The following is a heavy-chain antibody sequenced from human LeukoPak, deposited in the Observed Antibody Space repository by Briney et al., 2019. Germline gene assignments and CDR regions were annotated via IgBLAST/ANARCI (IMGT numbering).Heavy chain of an antibody. CDR1: GFTFSSYA. V-gene: IGHV3-23*01. Sequence: GGSLRLSCAASGFTFSSYAMSWVRQAPGKGLEWVSAISGSGGSTYYADSVKGRFTISRDNSKNTLYLQMNTLRAYNTAVYYCAKRPRNYVKEIFLNWFASWGQGTLVTVSS. D-gene: IGHD4-11*01. J-gene: IGHJ5*01. CDR2: ISGSGGST. CDR3: AKRPRNYVKEIFLNWFAS.